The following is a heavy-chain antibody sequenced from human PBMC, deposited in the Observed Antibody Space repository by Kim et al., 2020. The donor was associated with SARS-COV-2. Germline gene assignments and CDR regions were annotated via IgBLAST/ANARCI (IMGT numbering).Heavy chain of an antibody. Sequence: HNPAPKSQVTISVDTAKNQFSLRLSTVTAADTAVYYCARLHYGAGRVQVDYCGQGTLVTVSS. V-gene: IGHV4-59*08. CDR3: ARLHYGAGRVQVDY. D-gene: IGHD3-10*01. J-gene: IGHJ4*02.